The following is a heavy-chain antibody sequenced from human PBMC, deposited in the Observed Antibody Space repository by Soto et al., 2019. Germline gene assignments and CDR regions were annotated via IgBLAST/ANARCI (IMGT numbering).Heavy chain of an antibody. Sequence: QVQLVQSGAEVKKPGASVKVSCKASGYTFTDYYIHWVRQAPGQGLEWMGWINPNSGGTYYAQKFQDWVTMTRDTSVSTAYMEVRRLRSDDTAVYYCAAVPQVYGSRWFQFDFWGQGTLVTVSS. CDR1: GYTFTDYY. V-gene: IGHV1-2*04. CDR3: AAVPQVYGSRWFQFDF. D-gene: IGHD6-13*01. CDR2: INPNSGGT. J-gene: IGHJ4*02.